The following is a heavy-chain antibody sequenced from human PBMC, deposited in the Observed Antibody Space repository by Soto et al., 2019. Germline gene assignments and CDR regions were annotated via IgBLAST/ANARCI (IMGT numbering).Heavy chain of an antibody. CDR1: GGSVNGYY. Sequence: SETLSLTCAVYGGSVNGYYWNWIRQPPGKGLEWIGEINHTEGTHYNPSLKSRVTMSVDTSKNQFSLRLSSVTAADTAIYYCATRITVFGLLIPPFDPWGQGTQVTVSS. CDR3: ATRITVFGLLIPPFDP. V-gene: IGHV4-34*01. CDR2: INHTEGT. D-gene: IGHD3-3*01. J-gene: IGHJ5*02.